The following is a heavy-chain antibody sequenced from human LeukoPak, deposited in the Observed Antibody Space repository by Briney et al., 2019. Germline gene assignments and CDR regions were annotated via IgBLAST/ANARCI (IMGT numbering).Heavy chain of an antibody. Sequence: PSETLSLTCTVSGGSISNYYWSWIRQPPGKGLEWIGEIFHSGSSNYNPSLKSRVTISVDKSKNQFSLKLSSVTAADTAVYYCASGIIAVAGIFDYWGQGILVTVSS. CDR1: GGSISNYY. CDR3: ASGIIAVAGIFDY. CDR2: IFHSGSS. D-gene: IGHD6-19*01. J-gene: IGHJ4*02. V-gene: IGHV4-59*12.